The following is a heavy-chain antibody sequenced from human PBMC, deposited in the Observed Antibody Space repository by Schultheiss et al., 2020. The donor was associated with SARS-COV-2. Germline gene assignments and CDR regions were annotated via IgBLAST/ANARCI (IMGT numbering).Heavy chain of an antibody. CDR3: ARYHGSGYNWFDP. V-gene: IGHV1-2*06. J-gene: IGHJ5*02. CDR2: INPNSGGT. CDR1: GYTFTGYY. D-gene: IGHD3-10*01. Sequence: ASVKVSCKASGYTFTGYYMHWVRQAPGQGLEWMGRINPNSGGTNYAQKLQGRVTMTTDTSTSTAYMELRSLRSDDTAVYYCARYHGSGYNWFDPWGQGTLVTVSS.